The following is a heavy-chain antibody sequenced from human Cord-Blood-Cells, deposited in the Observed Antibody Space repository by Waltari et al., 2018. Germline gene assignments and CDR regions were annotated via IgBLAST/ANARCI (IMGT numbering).Heavy chain of an antibody. V-gene: IGHV3-48*03. J-gene: IGHJ3*02. D-gene: IGHD3-10*01. CDR2: ISSSGSTI. CDR3: ARDWGSYYGSGSYAFDI. Sequence: EVQLVESGGGLVQPGGSLRLSCAASGFTFSSYEMNWVRKAPGKGLEWVSYISSSGSTIYYADSVKGRFTISRDNAKNSLYLQMNSLRAEDTAVYYCARDWGSYYGSGSYAFDIWGQGTMVTVSS. CDR1: GFTFSSYE.